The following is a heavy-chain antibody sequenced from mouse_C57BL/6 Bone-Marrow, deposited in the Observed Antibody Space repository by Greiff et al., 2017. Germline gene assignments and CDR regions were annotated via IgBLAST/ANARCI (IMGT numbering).Heavy chain of an antibody. J-gene: IGHJ2*01. CDR2: ISSGSSTI. Sequence: DVQLVESGGGLVKPGGSLKLSCAASGFTFSDYGMHWVRQAPEKGLEWVAYISSGSSTIYYADTVKGRFTISRDNANNTLFLQMTSLRAEDTAMYYCARHRYYFFRGYYFGYWGQGTTLTVSS. D-gene: IGHD1-1*01. CDR1: GFTFSDYG. V-gene: IGHV5-17*01. CDR3: ARHRYYFFRGYYFGY.